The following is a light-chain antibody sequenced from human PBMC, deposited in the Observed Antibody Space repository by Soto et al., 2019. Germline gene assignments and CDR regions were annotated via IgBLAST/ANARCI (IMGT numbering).Light chain of an antibody. CDR2: LAS. J-gene: IGKJ4*01. Sequence: DFVMTQSPDSLAVSLGERATINCKSSQSVLYGSNNKNYLAWYQQKPGQPPRLLINLASTRESGVPDRFSGSGAGTDFNLTISSLQAEDVAVYYCQRSYGRPLTFGGGTRVEIK. V-gene: IGKV4-1*01. CDR1: QSVLYGSNNKNY. CDR3: QRSYGRPLT.